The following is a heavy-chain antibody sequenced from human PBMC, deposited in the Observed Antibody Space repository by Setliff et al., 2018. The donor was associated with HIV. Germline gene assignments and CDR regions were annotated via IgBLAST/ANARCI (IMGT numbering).Heavy chain of an antibody. D-gene: IGHD1-26*01. CDR3: AACSASAHEHATGWYSSSNRFDP. CDR2: IIPFFGTT. V-gene: IGHV1-69*13. Sequence: ASVKVSCKASGDTFNNYAINWVRQAPGQGLEWVGGIIPFFGTTEYEKKFQGRVTITADESKSTAYLELSSLRSEDTAVYYCAACSASAHEHATGWYSSSNRFDPWGQGTLVTVSS. J-gene: IGHJ5*02. CDR1: GDTFNNYA.